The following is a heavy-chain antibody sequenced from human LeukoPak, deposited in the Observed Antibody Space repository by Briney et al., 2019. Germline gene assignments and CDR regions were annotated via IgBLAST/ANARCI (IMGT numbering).Heavy chain of an antibody. CDR2: INHSGST. CDR1: GGSFSGYY. CDR3: ARHEYGIRPLFLY. Sequence: PSETLSLTCAVYGGSFSGYYWSWIRQPPGKGLEWIGEINHSGSTNYNPSLKSRVTISVDTSKNQFSLKLSSVTAADTAVYYCARHEYGIRPLFLYWGQGTLVTVSS. D-gene: IGHD4-17*01. J-gene: IGHJ4*02. V-gene: IGHV4-34*01.